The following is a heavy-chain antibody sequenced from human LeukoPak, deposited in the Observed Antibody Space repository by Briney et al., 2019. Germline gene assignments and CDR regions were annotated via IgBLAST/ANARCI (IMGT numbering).Heavy chain of an antibody. D-gene: IGHD1-7*01. CDR2: INHSGST. J-gene: IGHJ6*02. CDR1: GGSFSGYY. Sequence: SETLSLTYAVYGGSFSGYYWSWIRQPPGKGLEWIGEINHSGSTNYNPSLKSRVTISVDTSKNQFSLKLSSVTAADTAVYYCARGPTYNWNSQRYYYYYYGMDVWGQGTTVTVSS. CDR3: ARGPTYNWNSQRYYYYYYGMDV. V-gene: IGHV4-34*01.